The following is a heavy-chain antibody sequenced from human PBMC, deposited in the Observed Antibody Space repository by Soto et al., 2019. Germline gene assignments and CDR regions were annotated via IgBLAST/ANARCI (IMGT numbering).Heavy chain of an antibody. D-gene: IGHD2-21*01. CDR3: TRGGDAYKNGH. J-gene: IGHJ4*02. CDR2: IHYSGST. Sequence: SETLSLTCTVSGDSISTYYWSWIRQPPGKGLEWIGFIHYSGSTNYNPSLKSRVTMSVDTSKNQFSLKLTSVNAADTAVYYCTRGGDAYKNGHWGQGTLVTVSS. V-gene: IGHV4-59*01. CDR1: GDSISTYY.